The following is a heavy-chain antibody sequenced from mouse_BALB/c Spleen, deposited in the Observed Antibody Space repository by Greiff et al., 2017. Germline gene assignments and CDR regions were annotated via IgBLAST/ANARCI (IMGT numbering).Heavy chain of an antibody. CDR1: GFTFSSYA. Sequence: EVKVVESGGGLVKPGGSLKLSCAASGFTFSSYAMSWVRQSPEKRLEWVAEISSGGSYTYYPDTVTGRFTISSDNAKNTLYLEMSSLRSEDTAMYYCARDRGDSKAGTYWGQGTLVTVSA. J-gene: IGHJ3*01. CDR2: ISSGGSYT. D-gene: IGHD3-3*01. V-gene: IGHV5-9-4*01. CDR3: ARDRGDSKAGTY.